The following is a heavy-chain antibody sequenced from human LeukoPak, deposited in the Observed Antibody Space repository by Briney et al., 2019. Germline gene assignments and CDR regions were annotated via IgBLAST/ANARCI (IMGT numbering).Heavy chain of an antibody. D-gene: IGHD3-9*01. J-gene: IGHJ4*02. CDR2: IWYDGSIK. CDR3: ARGPYDSLTGYYGVDY. V-gene: IGHV3-33*01. Sequence: GGSLRLTCAASGFTFSSYGMHWVRQAPGKGLEGVAVIWYDGSIKYYADSVKGRFTISRDNSKNTLYLQMNSLRAEDTAVYYWARGPYDSLTGYYGVDYWGQGTLVTVSS. CDR1: GFTFSSYG.